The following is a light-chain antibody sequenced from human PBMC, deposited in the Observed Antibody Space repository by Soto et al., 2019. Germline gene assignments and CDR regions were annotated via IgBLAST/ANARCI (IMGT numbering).Light chain of an antibody. CDR1: ESVNSW. J-gene: IGKJ1*01. V-gene: IGKV1-5*03. CDR3: QQYNTSWT. CDR2: KVS. Sequence: DNQLTQSPSTLSASIGDRVTITCRASESVNSWLAWYQQKPGKAPKFLIYKVSSLQSGVPSRFSGSGSGTEITLTISSLQPDVSATYYCQQYNTSWTFGQGTKVDIK.